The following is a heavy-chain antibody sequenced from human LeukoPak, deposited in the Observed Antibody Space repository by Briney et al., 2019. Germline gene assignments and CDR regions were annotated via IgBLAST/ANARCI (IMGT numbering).Heavy chain of an antibody. CDR2: INPNSGGT. D-gene: IGHD6-19*01. CDR3: ARGGVGYSSGWYPGFDY. CDR1: GYTSTGYY. Sequence: ASVKVSCKASGYTSTGYYMHWVRQAPGQGLEWMGWINPNSGGTNYAQKFQGRVTMTRDTSISTAYMELSRLRSDDTAVYYCARGGVGYSSGWYPGFDYWGQGTLVTVSS. J-gene: IGHJ4*02. V-gene: IGHV1-2*02.